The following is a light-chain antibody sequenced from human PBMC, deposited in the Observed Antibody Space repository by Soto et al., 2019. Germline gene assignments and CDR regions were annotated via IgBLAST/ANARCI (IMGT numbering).Light chain of an antibody. CDR3: GSWDSSLSAYV. Sequence: QSVLTQPPPVSAAPGQKVTISSPGSSSNIGGNSVSWYQQLPGTAPKLLIYDDNKRPSGIPDRFSGSKSGTSATLGITGFQTGDEADYYCGSWDSSLSAYVFGTGTKVTVL. V-gene: IGLV1-51*01. CDR1: SSNIGGNS. CDR2: DDN. J-gene: IGLJ1*01.